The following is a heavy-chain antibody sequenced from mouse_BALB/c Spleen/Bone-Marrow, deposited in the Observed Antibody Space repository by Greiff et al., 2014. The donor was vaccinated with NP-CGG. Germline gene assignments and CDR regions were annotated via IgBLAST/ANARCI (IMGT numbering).Heavy chain of an antibody. CDR2: ISMGGSYT. D-gene: IGHD2-4*01. J-gene: IGHJ2*01. CDR3: ARQTYYDYDGYFDY. V-gene: IGHV5-6*02. Sequence: DVKLVESGGDLVKPGGSLKLPCAASGFTGRRKGREGGRKNKEKRMEGGESISMGGSYTYYPDSVKGRFTISRDNAKNTLYLQMSSLKSEDTAMYYGARQTYYDYDGYFDYWGQGTTLTVSS. CDR1: GFTGRRKG.